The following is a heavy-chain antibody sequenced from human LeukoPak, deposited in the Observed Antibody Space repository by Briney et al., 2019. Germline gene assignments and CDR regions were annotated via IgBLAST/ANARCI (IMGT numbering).Heavy chain of an antibody. D-gene: IGHD6-19*01. V-gene: IGHV3-7*05. J-gene: IGHJ4*02. CDR3: AGSSGWARYFDY. CDR1: GDYW. Sequence: GGSLRLSCAASGDYWMSWVRQAPGKGLEWVANIKQDGSEKYYVDSVKGRFTISRDNAQNSLYLQMNSLRAEDTAVYYCAGSSGWARYFDYWGQGTLVTVSS. CDR2: IKQDGSEK.